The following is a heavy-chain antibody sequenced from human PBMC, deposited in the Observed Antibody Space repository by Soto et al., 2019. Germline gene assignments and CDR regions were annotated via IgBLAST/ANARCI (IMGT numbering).Heavy chain of an antibody. V-gene: IGHV3-73*01. J-gene: IGHJ6*03. CDR1: GFTFSGSA. Sequence: EVQLVESGGGLVQPGGSLKLSCAASGFTFSGSAMHWVRQASGKGLEWVGRIRSKANSYATAYAASVKGRFTISRDDSKNTAYLQMNSLKTEDTAVYYCGVVVVPAAPYYYYYMDVWGKGTTVTVS. D-gene: IGHD2-2*01. CDR2: IRSKANSYAT. CDR3: GVVVVPAAPYYYYYMDV.